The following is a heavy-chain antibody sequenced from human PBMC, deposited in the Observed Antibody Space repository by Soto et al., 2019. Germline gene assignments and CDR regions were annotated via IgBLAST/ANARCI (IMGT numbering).Heavy chain of an antibody. Sequence: QVQLQQWGAGLLKPSETLSLTCAVYGGSFSGYYWSWIRQPPGKGLEWIGEINHSGNTNYNPSLKSRVTISVDTAKNQFSLKGSSVTAADTAVYYCARAAPEADYYYGMDVWGQGTTVTVSS. CDR2: INHSGNT. CDR1: GGSFSGYY. J-gene: IGHJ6*02. CDR3: ARAAPEADYYYGMDV. D-gene: IGHD6-19*01. V-gene: IGHV4-34*01.